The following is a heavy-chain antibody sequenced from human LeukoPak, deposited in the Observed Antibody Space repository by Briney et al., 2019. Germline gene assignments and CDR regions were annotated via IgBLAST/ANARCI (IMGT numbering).Heavy chain of an antibody. D-gene: IGHD3-10*01. Sequence: SVKVSCKASGGTFSSYAISWVRQAPGQGLEWMGGIIPIFGTANYAQKFQGRVTITADESTSTAYMELSSLRSEDTAVYYCASSYRSGIYEDYWGQGTLVTVSS. J-gene: IGHJ4*02. V-gene: IGHV1-69*13. CDR1: GGTFSSYA. CDR2: IIPIFGTA. CDR3: ASSYRSGIYEDY.